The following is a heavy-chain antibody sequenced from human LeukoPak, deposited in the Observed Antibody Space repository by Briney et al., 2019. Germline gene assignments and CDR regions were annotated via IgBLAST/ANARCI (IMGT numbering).Heavy chain of an antibody. CDR2: IYYSGST. CDR3: ARAPLIAAAEVDY. D-gene: IGHD6-13*01. Sequence: PSQTLSLTCTVSSDSISSGGYYWSWIRQHPGKGLEWIGYIYYSGSTYYNPSLKSRVTISVDTSKNQFSLKLSSVTAADTAVYYCARAPLIAAAEVDYWGQGTLVTVSS. CDR1: SDSISSGGYY. V-gene: IGHV4-31*03. J-gene: IGHJ4*02.